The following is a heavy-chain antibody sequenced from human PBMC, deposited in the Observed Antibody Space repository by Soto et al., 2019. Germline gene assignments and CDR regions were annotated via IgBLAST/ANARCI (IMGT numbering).Heavy chain of an antibody. J-gene: IGHJ6*03. CDR3: ARELRYFDWTNGYYMDV. Sequence: ASVKVSCKASGYTFTSYGISWVRQAPGQGLEWMGWISAYNGNTNYAQKLQGRVTMTTDTSTSTAYMELRSLRSDDTAVYYCARELRYFDWTNGYYMDVWGKGTTVTVSS. V-gene: IGHV1-18*01. CDR1: GYTFTSYG. CDR2: ISAYNGNT. D-gene: IGHD3-9*01.